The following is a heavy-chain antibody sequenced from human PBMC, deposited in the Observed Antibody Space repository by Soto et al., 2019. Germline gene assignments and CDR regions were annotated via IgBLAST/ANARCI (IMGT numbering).Heavy chain of an antibody. CDR1: GYTFTGYY. J-gene: IGHJ4*02. V-gene: IGHV1-2*04. CDR3: ARAAQVAVAARYALGY. D-gene: IGHD6-19*01. Sequence: QVQLVQSGAEVKKPGASVKVSCKASGYTFTGYYMHWVRQAPGQGLEWMGWINPNSGGTNDAQKFQGWVTMLRDPSISTAYMELSRLRFADTAVYYCARAAQVAVAARYALGYWGQGTLVTVSS. CDR2: INPNSGGT.